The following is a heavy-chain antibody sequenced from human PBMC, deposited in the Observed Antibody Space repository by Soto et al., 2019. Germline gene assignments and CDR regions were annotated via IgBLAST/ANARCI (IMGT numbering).Heavy chain of an antibody. CDR2: IYYSGST. Sequence: SETLSLTCTVSGGSISSGGYYWSWIRQHPGKGLEWIGYIYYSGSTYYNPSLKSRVTISVDTSKNQFSLKLSSVTAADTAVYYCAREGLIPGVTIITQIIDYWGQGTLVTVSS. CDR3: AREGLIPGVTIITQIIDY. CDR1: GGSISSGGYY. J-gene: IGHJ4*02. D-gene: IGHD3-10*01. V-gene: IGHV4-31*03.